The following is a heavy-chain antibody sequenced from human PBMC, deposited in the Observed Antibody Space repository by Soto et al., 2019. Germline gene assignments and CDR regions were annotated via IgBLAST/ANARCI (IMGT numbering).Heavy chain of an antibody. Sequence: GASVKVSCKASGYTFTGYYMHWVRQAPGQGPEWMGWINPNSGGTNYAQKFQGRVTMTRDTSISTAYMELSRLRSDDTAVYYCARDLKGRNPFDYWGQGTLVTVSS. J-gene: IGHJ4*02. V-gene: IGHV1-2*02. CDR2: INPNSGGT. CDR3: ARDLKGRNPFDY. CDR1: GYTFTGYY.